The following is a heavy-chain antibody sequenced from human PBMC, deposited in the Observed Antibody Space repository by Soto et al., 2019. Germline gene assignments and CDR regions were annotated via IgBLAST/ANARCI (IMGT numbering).Heavy chain of an antibody. Sequence: QVQLVQSGAEVKKPGSSVKVSCKASGGTFSSYAISWVRQAPGQGLEWMGGIIPIFGTANYAQKFQGRVTITADESTSTAYMELSSLSSEDTAVYYCARIEGAYSGYDEGEVDYWGQGTLVTVSS. CDR2: IIPIFGTA. J-gene: IGHJ4*02. D-gene: IGHD5-12*01. V-gene: IGHV1-69*01. CDR3: ARIEGAYSGYDEGEVDY. CDR1: GGTFSSYA.